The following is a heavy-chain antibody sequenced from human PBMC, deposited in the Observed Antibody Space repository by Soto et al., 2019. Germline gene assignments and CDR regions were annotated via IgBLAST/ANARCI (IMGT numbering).Heavy chain of an antibody. CDR2: IRFSVSDT. J-gene: IGHJ4*02. Sequence: EVQLLESGGGLVQPGGSLRLSCAASGFTFSNYVMTWLRQAPGKGLEWVSSIRFSVSDTFYADSVKGRFTVSRDNSKNTLVLQMNSMRAEDTAVYYCAKTDKFNSHSSGWASRFDYWSKGNLVTVSS. D-gene: IGHD6-19*01. V-gene: IGHV3-23*01. CDR3: AKTDKFNSHSSGWASRFDY. CDR1: GFTFSNYV.